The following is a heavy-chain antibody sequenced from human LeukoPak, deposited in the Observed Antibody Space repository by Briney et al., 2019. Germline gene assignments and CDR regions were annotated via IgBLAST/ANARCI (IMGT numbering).Heavy chain of an antibody. Sequence: GGSLRLSCAASGFIVNTNYMTWVRQAPGRGLEWVSFIYADGTTYYADSVKGRFTISRDNAKNSLYLQMNSLRAEDTAVYYCARGARELVYWGQGALVTVSS. D-gene: IGHD3-10*01. CDR2: IYADGTT. J-gene: IGHJ4*02. V-gene: IGHV3-53*01. CDR1: GFIVNTNY. CDR3: ARGARELVY.